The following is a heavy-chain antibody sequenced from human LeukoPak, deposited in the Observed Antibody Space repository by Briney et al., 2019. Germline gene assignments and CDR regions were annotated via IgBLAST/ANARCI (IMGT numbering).Heavy chain of an antibody. CDR3: AKEHDSYGTPDAFDI. CDR2: ISGSGGST. Sequence: GGSLRLSCAASGFTFSSCAMSWVRQAPGKGLEWVSAISGSGGSTYYADSVKGRFTISRDNSKNTLYLQMNSLRAEDTAVYYCAKEHDSYGTPDAFDIWGQGTMVTVCS. J-gene: IGHJ3*02. D-gene: IGHD5-18*01. CDR1: GFTFSSCA. V-gene: IGHV3-23*01.